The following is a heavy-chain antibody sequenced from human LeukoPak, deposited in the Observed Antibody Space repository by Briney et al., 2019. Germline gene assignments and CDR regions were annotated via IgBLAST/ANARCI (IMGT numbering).Heavy chain of an antibody. CDR1: GGSISSYY. Sequence: PSETLSLPCTVSGGSISSYYWSWIRQSPGKGLEWIGYIYYSGSTDYNPSLKSRVTISVDTSKNQFSLKLSSVTAADTAVYYCARVRVSSGHHPWYFDYWGQGTLVTVTS. J-gene: IGHJ4*02. CDR3: ARVRVSSGHHPWYFDY. D-gene: IGHD3-22*01. V-gene: IGHV4-59*01. CDR2: IYYSGST.